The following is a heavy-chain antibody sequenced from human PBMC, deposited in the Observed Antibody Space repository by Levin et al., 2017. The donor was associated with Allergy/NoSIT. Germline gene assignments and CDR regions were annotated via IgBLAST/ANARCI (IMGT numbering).Heavy chain of an antibody. Sequence: SVKVSCKASGGTFSSYAISWVRQAPGQGLEWMGGIIPIFGTANYAQKFQGRVTITADESTSTAYMELSSLRSEDTAVYYCARENCSSTSCYIDGMDVWGQGTTVTVSS. D-gene: IGHD2-2*02. CDR3: ARENCSSTSCYIDGMDV. J-gene: IGHJ6*02. V-gene: IGHV1-69*13. CDR2: IIPIFGTA. CDR1: GGTFSSYA.